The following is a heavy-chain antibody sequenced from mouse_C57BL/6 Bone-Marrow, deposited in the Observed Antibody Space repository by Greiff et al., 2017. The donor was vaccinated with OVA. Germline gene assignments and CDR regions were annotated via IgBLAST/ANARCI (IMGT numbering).Heavy chain of an antibody. CDR3: ASGYYPYWYFDV. V-gene: IGHV1-50*01. J-gene: IGHJ1*03. CDR1: GYTFTSYW. Sequence: QVQLQQPGAELVKPGASVKLSCKASGYTFTSYWMQWVKQRPGQGLEWIGEIDPSDSYTNYNQKFKGKATLTVDTSSSTAYMQLSSLTSEDSAVYYCASGYYPYWYFDVWGTGTTVTVSS. D-gene: IGHD2-3*01. CDR2: IDPSDSYT.